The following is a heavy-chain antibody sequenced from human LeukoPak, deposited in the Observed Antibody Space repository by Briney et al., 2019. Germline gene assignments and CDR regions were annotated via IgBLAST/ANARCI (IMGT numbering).Heavy chain of an antibody. D-gene: IGHD3-3*01. Sequence: ASVKVSCKVSGYTLTELSMHWVRQAPGKGLEWMGGFDPEDGETIYAQKFQGRVTMTEDTSTDTAYMELSSLRSEDTAVYYCASANSWSGYSELYYYYGMDVWGQGTTVTVSS. J-gene: IGHJ6*02. CDR3: ASANSWSGYSELYYYYGMDV. CDR1: GYTLTELS. V-gene: IGHV1-24*01. CDR2: FDPEDGET.